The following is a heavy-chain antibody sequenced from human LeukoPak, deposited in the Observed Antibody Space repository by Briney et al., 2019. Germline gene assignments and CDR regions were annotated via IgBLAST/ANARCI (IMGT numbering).Heavy chain of an antibody. D-gene: IGHD1-26*01. V-gene: IGHV3-7*01. CDR1: GFIFTSNR. J-gene: IGHJ4*02. Sequence: PGGSLRLSCAASGFIFTSNRMNWVRQAPGKGLEWVANIKHDGSEQIYVDSVKGRFTISRDNAKDSVYLQMNSLRAEDTAVYYCARDRGSSYFDYWGQGTLVTVSS. CDR2: IKHDGSEQ. CDR3: ARDRGSSYFDY.